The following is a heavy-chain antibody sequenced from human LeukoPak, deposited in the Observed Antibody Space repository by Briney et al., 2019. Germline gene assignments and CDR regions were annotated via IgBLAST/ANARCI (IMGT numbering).Heavy chain of an antibody. J-gene: IGHJ5*02. D-gene: IGHD4-11*01. V-gene: IGHV4-34*01. Sequence: SETLSLTCAVYGGSFSGYYWSWIRQPPGKGLEWIGEINHSGSTNYNPSLKSRVTISVDTSKDQFSLKLSSVTAADTAVYYCARALMTTSSWFDPWGQGTLVTVSS. CDR1: GGSFSGYY. CDR2: INHSGST. CDR3: ARALMTTSSWFDP.